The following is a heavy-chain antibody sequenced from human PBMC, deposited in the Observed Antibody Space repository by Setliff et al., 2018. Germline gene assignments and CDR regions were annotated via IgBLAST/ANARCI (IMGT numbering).Heavy chain of an antibody. CDR2: ISAYNGNT. V-gene: IGHV1-18*01. J-gene: IGHJ6*02. D-gene: IGHD3-10*01. CDR3: ARDVGPPDEAIWFGAYMDV. Sequence: ASVKVSCKASGYTFTSYGISWVRQAPGQGLEWMGWISAYNGNTNYAQKLQGRVTMTTDTSTRKAYMELRSLRSDDTAVYYCARDVGPPDEAIWFGAYMDVWGQGTTVTVSS. CDR1: GYTFTSYG.